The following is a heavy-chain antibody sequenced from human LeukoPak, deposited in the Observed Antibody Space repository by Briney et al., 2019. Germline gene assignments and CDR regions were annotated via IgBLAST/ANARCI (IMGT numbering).Heavy chain of an antibody. CDR1: GYTFTGYY. CDR2: ISGYNGNT. Sequence: ASVKVSCKASGYTFTGYYMHWVRQAPGQGLEWMGWISGYNGNTNYAQQKLQGRVTMTTDTSTSTAYMELRSMRSDDTAVYYCARGTRDGYNYGYWGQGTLVTVSS. V-gene: IGHV1-18*04. D-gene: IGHD5-24*01. CDR3: ARGTRDGYNYGY. J-gene: IGHJ4*02.